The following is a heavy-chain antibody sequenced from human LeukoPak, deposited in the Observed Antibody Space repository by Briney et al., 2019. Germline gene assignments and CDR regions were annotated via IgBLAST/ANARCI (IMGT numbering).Heavy chain of an antibody. Sequence: PGESLRLSCAASGFTLGNYNMNWVRQAPGKGLEWVSSISTWSSYIYYSDSVKGRFTISRDNAQNSLYLQMTSLRAEDTAMYFCARALLEGYSNYWDMDVWGKGTSVTVSS. D-gene: IGHD4-11*01. CDR2: ISTWSSYI. CDR1: GFTLGNYN. CDR3: ARALLEGYSNYWDMDV. J-gene: IGHJ6*03. V-gene: IGHV3-21*01.